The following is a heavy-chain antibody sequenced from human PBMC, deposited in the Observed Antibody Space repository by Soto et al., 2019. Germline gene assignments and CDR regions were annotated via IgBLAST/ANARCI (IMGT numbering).Heavy chain of an antibody. CDR2: ISSSSSYT. D-gene: IGHD2-15*01. V-gene: IGHV3-11*06. CDR3: ARDQGYCSGGSCYSDALYYYGMDV. J-gene: IGHJ6*02. CDR1: GFTFSDYY. Sequence: GGSLRLSCAASGFTFSDYYMSWIRQAPGKGLEWVSYISSSSSYTNYADSVKGRFTISRDNAKNSLYLQMNSLRAEDTAVYYCARDQGYCSGGSCYSDALYYYGMDVWGQGTTVTVSS.